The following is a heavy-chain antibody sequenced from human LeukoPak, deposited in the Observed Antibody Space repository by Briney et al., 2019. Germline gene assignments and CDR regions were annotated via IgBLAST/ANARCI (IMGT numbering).Heavy chain of an antibody. CDR2: ITSSSSYI. V-gene: IGHV3-21*06. CDR3: ARDPYSGNYGNYYYYYMDV. D-gene: IGHD1-26*01. J-gene: IGHJ6*03. Sequence: PGGSLRLSCAASGFSFSTYNMNWVRNAPGKGLEWISSITSSSSYIYYADSVKGRFTISRDNAKNSLVLQMNNLSPDDTAVYFCARDPYSGNYGNYYYYYMDVWGKGTTVTISS. CDR1: GFSFSTYN.